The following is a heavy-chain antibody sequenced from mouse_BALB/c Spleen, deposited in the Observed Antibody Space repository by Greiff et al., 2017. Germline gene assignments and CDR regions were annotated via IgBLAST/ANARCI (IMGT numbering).Heavy chain of an antibody. CDR2: ISSGSSTI. J-gene: IGHJ1*01. V-gene: IGHV5-17*02. CDR3: ARGWLLGGYFDV. D-gene: IGHD2-3*01. Sequence: DVMLVESGGGLVQPGGSRKLSCAASGFTFSSFGMHWVRQAPEKGLEWVAYISSGSSTIYYADTVKGRFTISRDNPKNTLFLQMTSLRSEDTAMYYCARGWLLGGYFDVWGAGTTVTVSS. CDR1: GFTFSSFG.